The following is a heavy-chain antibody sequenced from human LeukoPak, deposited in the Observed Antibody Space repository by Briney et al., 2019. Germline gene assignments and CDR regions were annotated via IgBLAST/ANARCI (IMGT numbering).Heavy chain of an antibody. V-gene: IGHV1-58*02. CDR2: IVVGSGNT. CDR1: GFTFTSSA. D-gene: IGHD5-12*01. Sequence: ASVKVSCKASGFTFTSSAMQWVRQARGQRLEWIGWIVVGSGNTNYAQKFRERVTITRDMSTSTAYMELSSLRSEDTAVYYCAADPYYSGYDYGYYYYGMDVWGQGTTVTVSS. CDR3: AADPYYSGYDYGYYYYGMDV. J-gene: IGHJ6*02.